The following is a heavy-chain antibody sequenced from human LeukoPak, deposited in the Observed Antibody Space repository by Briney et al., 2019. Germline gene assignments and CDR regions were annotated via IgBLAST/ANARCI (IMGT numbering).Heavy chain of an antibody. CDR2: INLSGST. CDR3: ASPGHCSGGSCYHSFDY. J-gene: IGHJ4*02. CDR1: GGSFSGYY. V-gene: IGHV4-34*01. D-gene: IGHD2-15*01. Sequence: KASETLSLTCAVYGGSFSGYYWSWIRQPPGKGLEWMGEINLSGSTNYNPSLKSRVTISVDTSKNQFSLKLSSVTAADTAVYYCASPGHCSGGSCYHSFDYWGQGTLVTVSS.